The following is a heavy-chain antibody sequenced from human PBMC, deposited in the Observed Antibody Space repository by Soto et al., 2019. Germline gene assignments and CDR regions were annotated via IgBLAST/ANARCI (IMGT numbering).Heavy chain of an antibody. Sequence: QVQLVQSGAEVKKPGSSVKVSCKASGGTFSSYAISWVRQAPGQGLEWMGGIIPIFGTANYAQKFQGRVTMTADESTSTADRELRGRRSEDTAVYYCARTTVDTAMVSYYFDYWGQGTLVTVSS. CDR3: ARTTVDTAMVSYYFDY. CDR1: GGTFSSYA. V-gene: IGHV1-69*12. D-gene: IGHD5-18*01. CDR2: IIPIFGTA. J-gene: IGHJ4*02.